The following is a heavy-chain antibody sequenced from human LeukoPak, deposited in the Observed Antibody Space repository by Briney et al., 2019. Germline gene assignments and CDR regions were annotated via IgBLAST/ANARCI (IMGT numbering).Heavy chain of an antibody. CDR1: GFTFSSYS. J-gene: IGHJ4*02. Sequence: GGSLRLSCAASGFTFSSYSMNWVRQAPGKGLEWASYISSSSSTIYYADSAKGRFTISRDNAKNSLYLQMNSLRAEDTAVYYCARDLFGPLDYWGQGTLVTVSS. V-gene: IGHV3-48*01. D-gene: IGHD2-21*01. CDR2: ISSSSSTI. CDR3: ARDLFGPLDY.